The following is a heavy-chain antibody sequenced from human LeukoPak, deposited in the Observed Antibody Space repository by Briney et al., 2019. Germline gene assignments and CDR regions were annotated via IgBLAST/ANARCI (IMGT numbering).Heavy chain of an antibody. CDR2: ISGSGGST. V-gene: IGHV3-23*01. Sequence: GGSLRLSCAASGFTFSSYSMNWVRQAPGKGLEWVSAISGSGGSTYYADSVKGRFTVSRDNSKNTLYLQMNSLRAEDTAVYYCAKAPSQWLVRRYYFDYWGQGPLVTVSS. CDR1: GFTFSSYS. J-gene: IGHJ4*02. CDR3: AKAPSQWLVRRYYFDY. D-gene: IGHD6-19*01.